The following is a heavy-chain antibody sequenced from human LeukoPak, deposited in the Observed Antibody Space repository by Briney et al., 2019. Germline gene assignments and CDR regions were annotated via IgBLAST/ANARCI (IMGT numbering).Heavy chain of an antibody. D-gene: IGHD3-3*01. CDR2: IWYDGSNK. CDR3: ARDIPTYYDFWSGSTDY. CDR1: GFTFSSYG. Sequence: PGRSLRLSCAASGFTFSSYGMHWVRQAPGKGLEWVAVIWYDGSNKYYADSVKGRFTISRDNSKNTLYLQMNSLRAEDTAVYYCARDIPTYYDFWSGSTDYWGQGTLVTVSS. V-gene: IGHV3-33*08. J-gene: IGHJ4*02.